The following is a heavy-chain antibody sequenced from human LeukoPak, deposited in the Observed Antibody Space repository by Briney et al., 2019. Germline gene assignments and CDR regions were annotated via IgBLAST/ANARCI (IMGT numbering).Heavy chain of an antibody. CDR1: GYTLTELS. CDR3: ATRPSGSYYNYFDY. J-gene: IGHJ4*02. CDR2: FDPEDGET. D-gene: IGHD1-26*01. V-gene: IGHV1-24*01. Sequence: ASVKVSCKVSGYTLTELSMHWVRQAPGKGLEWMGGFDPEDGETIYAQKFQGRVTMTEDTSTDTAYMELSSLRSEDTAVYYCATRPSGSYYNYFDYWGQGTLVTVSS.